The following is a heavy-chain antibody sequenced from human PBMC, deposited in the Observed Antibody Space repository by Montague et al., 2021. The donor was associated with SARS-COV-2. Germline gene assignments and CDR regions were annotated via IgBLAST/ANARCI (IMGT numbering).Heavy chain of an antibody. Sequence: SETLSLTCTVSGGSISSSSCYWGWLRPPPGKGWVWIGYNSYSGSTYSTPTLQSRVTISVDTYKNQLSLKLSSVTAADTAVYDCARSWGQWLLWGYYFDYWGQGTLVTVSS. CDR2: NSYSGST. J-gene: IGHJ4*02. CDR1: GGSISSSSCY. V-gene: IGHV4-39*01. D-gene: IGHD6-19*01. CDR3: ARSWGQWLLWGYYFDY.